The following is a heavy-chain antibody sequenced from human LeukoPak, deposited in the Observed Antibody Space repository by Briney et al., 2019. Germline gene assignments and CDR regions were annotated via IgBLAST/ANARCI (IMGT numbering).Heavy chain of an antibody. D-gene: IGHD6-13*01. CDR3: ARDFFAAAGPIYFDY. CDR1: GFTFSSYW. CDR2: IKQDGSEK. V-gene: IGHV3-7*01. J-gene: IGHJ4*02. Sequence: PGGSLRLSCAACGFTFSSYWMSWVRQAPGKGLEWVANIKQDGSEKYYVDSVKGRFTISRDNAKNSLYLQMNSLRAEDTAVYYCARDFFAAAGPIYFDYWGQGTLVTVSS.